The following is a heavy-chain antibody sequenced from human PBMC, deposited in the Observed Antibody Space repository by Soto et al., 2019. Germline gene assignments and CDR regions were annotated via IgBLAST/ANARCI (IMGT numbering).Heavy chain of an antibody. Sequence: SGPTLVNPTQTLTLTCTFSGFSLSTSGVGVGWIRQPPGKALEWLALIYWNDDKRYSPSLKSRLTITKDTSKNQVVLTMTNMDPVDTATYYCAHEIALYSSSWYTHSSFDPWGQGTLVTVSS. D-gene: IGHD6-13*01. CDR2: IYWNDDK. CDR1: GFSLSTSGVG. J-gene: IGHJ5*02. V-gene: IGHV2-5*01. CDR3: AHEIALYSSSWYTHSSFDP.